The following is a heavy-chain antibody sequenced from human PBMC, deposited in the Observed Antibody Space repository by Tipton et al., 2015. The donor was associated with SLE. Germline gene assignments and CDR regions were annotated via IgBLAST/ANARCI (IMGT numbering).Heavy chain of an antibody. Sequence: LRLSCIVSGDSISSSTYYWGWIRQPPGKGLEWIGSIYYSGSTYSSPSLKSRVTISVDTSKNQFSLRVSSVTAADTAVYHCARHSRPVAGTGQGWFDSWGQGTLVTVSS. CDR2: IYYSGST. D-gene: IGHD1-14*01. CDR1: GDSISSSTYY. V-gene: IGHV4-39*07. J-gene: IGHJ5*01. CDR3: ARHSRPVAGTGQGWFDS.